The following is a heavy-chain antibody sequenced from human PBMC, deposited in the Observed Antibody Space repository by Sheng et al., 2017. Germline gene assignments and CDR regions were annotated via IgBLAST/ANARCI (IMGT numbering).Heavy chain of an antibody. V-gene: IGHV3-48*01. Sequence: VQLVEVWGRALVQPGGVPSRLSCAASGFTFSTYSMNWVRQAPGKGRGSGVAYISSSSSTTYYADSVKGRFTISRDNAEKSLFLQMNSLRGEDTAVYYCASGGGTFLLELHYWGQGSLV. CDR2: ISSSSSTT. CDR3: ASGGGTFLLELHY. J-gene: IGHJ4*02. D-gene: IGHD1-7*01. CDR1: GFTFSTYS.